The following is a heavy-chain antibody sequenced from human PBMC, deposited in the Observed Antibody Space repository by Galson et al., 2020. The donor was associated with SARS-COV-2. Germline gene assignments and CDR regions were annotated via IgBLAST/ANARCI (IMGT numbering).Heavy chain of an antibody. CDR2: ISSSSSTI. CDR1: GFTFSSYS. D-gene: IGHD2-15*01. J-gene: IGHJ5*02. Sequence: GGSLRLSCAASGFTFSSYSMNWVRQAPGKGLEWVSYISSSSSTIYYADSVKGRFTISRDNAKNSLYLQMNSLRAEDTAVYYCARVSGYCSGGSCYFWFDPWGQGTLVTVSS. CDR3: ARVSGYCSGGSCYFWFDP. V-gene: IGHV3-48*04.